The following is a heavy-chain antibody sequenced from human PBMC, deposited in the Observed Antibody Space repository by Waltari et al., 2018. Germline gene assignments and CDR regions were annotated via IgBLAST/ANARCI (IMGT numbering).Heavy chain of an antibody. V-gene: IGHV1-3*01. D-gene: IGHD2-2*01. CDR1: GYTFTSYA. CDR2: INAGKGNT. CDR3: ARESTSCPDY. Sequence: QVQLVQSGAEVKKPGASVKVSCKASGYTFTSYALHWVRQAPGQRLEWMGWINAGKGNTKYSQKFQGRVTITRDTSASTAYMELSSLRSEDTAVYYCARESTSCPDYWGQGTLVTVSS. J-gene: IGHJ4*02.